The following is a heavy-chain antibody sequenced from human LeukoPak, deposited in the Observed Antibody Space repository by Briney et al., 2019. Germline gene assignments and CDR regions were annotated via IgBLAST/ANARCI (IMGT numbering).Heavy chain of an antibody. CDR3: ASSSGWYGYYYGMDV. CDR2: ISGSGGST. V-gene: IGHV3-23*01. Sequence: GGSLRLSCAASGFTFSSSAMSWVRQAPGKGLEWVSAISGSGGSTYYADSVKGRFTISRDNSKNTLYLQMNSLRAEDTAVYYCASSSGWYGYYYGMDVWGQGTTVTVSS. J-gene: IGHJ6*02. D-gene: IGHD6-19*01. CDR1: GFTFSSSA.